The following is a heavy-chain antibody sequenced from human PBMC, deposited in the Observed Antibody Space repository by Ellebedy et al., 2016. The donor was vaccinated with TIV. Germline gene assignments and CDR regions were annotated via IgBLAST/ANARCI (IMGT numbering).Heavy chain of an antibody. J-gene: IGHJ3*02. D-gene: IGHD3-16*02. CDR2: ISGSGSTI. CDR1: RFTFSSYR. V-gene: IGHV3-48*04. CDR3: ARDYRYRPGGLDI. Sequence: PGGSLRLSCVASRFTFSSYRMNWVRQAPGKGLEWVSYISGSGSTIFYADSVKGRFTISRDNAKNSLYLQMSSLRAEDTAVYYCARDYRYRPGGLDIWGQGTMVTVSS.